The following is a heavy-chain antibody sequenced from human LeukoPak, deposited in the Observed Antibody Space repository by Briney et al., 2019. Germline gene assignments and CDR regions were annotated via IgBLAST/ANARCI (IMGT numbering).Heavy chain of an antibody. CDR3: AEDTSYYEHAFDI. V-gene: IGHV3-23*01. CDR2: ISGSGGST. Sequence: GGSLRLSCAASGFTFSSYAMSRVRQAPGKGLEWVSAISGSGGSTYYADSVKGRFTISRDNSKNTLYLQMNSLRAEDTAVYYCAEDTSYYEHAFDIWGQGTMVTVSS. J-gene: IGHJ3*02. D-gene: IGHD1-26*01. CDR1: GFTFSSYA.